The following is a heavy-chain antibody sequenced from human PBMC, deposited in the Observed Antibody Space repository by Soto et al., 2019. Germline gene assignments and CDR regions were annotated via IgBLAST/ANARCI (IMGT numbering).Heavy chain of an antibody. CDR2: ISGSGGTT. J-gene: IGHJ4*02. D-gene: IGHD6-19*01. CDR1: GFTFSSFA. Sequence: GGPLRLSCAASGFTFSSFAMNSVRQAPGRGLEWVSFISGSGGTTYYADSVKGRFTISRDNSKNTLYLQLNSLRAEDTAVYYCAKDSWASGWYDFDYWGQGILVTVSS. V-gene: IGHV3-23*01. CDR3: AKDSWASGWYDFDY.